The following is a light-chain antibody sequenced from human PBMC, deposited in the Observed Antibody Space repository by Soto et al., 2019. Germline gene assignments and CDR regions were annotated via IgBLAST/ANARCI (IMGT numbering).Light chain of an antibody. CDR1: GSNIGENA. Sequence: QSVLTQPPSASGTPGQTVTISCSGSGSNIGENAVNWYQHLPGRAPQLLIYSNALRPSGVPHRFSGSKSGTAGSLAISGLQSEDEAHYYYAAWDDSLKAMLFGGGTKLTVL. V-gene: IGLV1-44*01. CDR3: AAWDDSLKAML. CDR2: SNA. J-gene: IGLJ3*02.